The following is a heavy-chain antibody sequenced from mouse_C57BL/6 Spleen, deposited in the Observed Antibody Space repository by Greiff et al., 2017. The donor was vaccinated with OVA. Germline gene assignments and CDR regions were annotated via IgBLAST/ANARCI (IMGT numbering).Heavy chain of an antibody. CDR2: IDPSDSYT. J-gene: IGHJ1*03. CDR3: ARRVVARYFDV. D-gene: IGHD1-1*01. V-gene: IGHV1-69*01. CDR1: GYTFTSYW. Sequence: QVQLQQPGAELVMPGASVKLSCKASGYTFTSYWMHWVKQRPGQGLEWIGVIDPSDSYTNYNQKFKGESTLTVDKSSSTAYMQLSSLTSEDSAVYYCARRVVARYFDVWGTGTTVTVAS.